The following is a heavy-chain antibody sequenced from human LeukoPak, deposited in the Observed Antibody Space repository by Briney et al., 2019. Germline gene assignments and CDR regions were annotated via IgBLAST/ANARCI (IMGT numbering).Heavy chain of an antibody. CDR1: GYTFTGYY. Sequence: ASVKVSCKASGYTFTGYYMHWARQAPGQGLEWMGWINPNSGGTNYAQKFQGRVTMTRDTSISTAYMELSRLRSDDTAVYYCARVKGGYSYGDYWGQGTLVTVSS. J-gene: IGHJ4*02. D-gene: IGHD5-18*01. CDR3: ARVKGGYSYGDY. V-gene: IGHV1-2*02. CDR2: INPNSGGT.